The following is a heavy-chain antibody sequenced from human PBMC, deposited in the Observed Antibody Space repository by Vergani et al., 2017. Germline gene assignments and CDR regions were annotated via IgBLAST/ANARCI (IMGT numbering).Heavy chain of an antibody. CDR1: GFTFSNAW. J-gene: IGHJ5*02. Sequence: EVQLVESGGGLVKPGGSLRLSCAASGFTFSNAWMSWVRQAPGKGLEWVGRIKSKTDGGKTDYAAPVKGRFTISRDDSKNTLYLQMNSLKTEDTAVYYCAADRIGVLRFLVGLPGTLWFDPWGQGTLVTVSS. CDR3: AADRIGVLRFLVGLPGTLWFDP. V-gene: IGHV3-15*01. CDR2: IKSKTDGGKT. D-gene: IGHD3-3*01.